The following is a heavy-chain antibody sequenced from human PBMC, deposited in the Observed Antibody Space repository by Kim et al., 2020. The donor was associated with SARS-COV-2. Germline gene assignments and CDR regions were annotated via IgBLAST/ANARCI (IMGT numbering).Heavy chain of an antibody. V-gene: IGHV1-69*13. CDR3: ARYGPYYYDSSGYSFYYYYGMDV. CDR2: IIPIFGTA. J-gene: IGHJ6*02. Sequence: SVKVSCKASGGTFSSYAISWVRQAPGQGLEWMGGIIPIFGTANYAQKFQGRVTITADESTSTAYMELSSLRSEDTAVYYCARYGPYYYDSSGYSFYYYYGMDVWGQGTTVTVSS. D-gene: IGHD3-22*01. CDR1: GGTFSSYA.